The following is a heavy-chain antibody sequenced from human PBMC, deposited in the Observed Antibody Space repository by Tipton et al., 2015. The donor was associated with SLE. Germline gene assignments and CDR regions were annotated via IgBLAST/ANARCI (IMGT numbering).Heavy chain of an antibody. D-gene: IGHD3-16*01. Sequence: GSLRLSCAASGFTVSSNYMSWVRQAPGKGLEWVSVIYSGGSTYYADSVKGRFTISRDNSKNTLYLQMNSLRAEDTAVYYCARAGEDPQSLDHAFDIWGQGTMVTVSS. CDR1: GFTVSSNY. J-gene: IGHJ3*02. CDR2: IYSGGST. V-gene: IGHV3-66*02. CDR3: ARAGEDPQSLDHAFDI.